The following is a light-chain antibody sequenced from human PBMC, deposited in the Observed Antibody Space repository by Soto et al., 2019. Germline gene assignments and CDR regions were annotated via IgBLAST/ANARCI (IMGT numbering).Light chain of an antibody. J-gene: IGKJ1*01. CDR1: QSVGSD. Sequence: EIVMTQSPATLSVSPGERATLSCRASQSVGSDLAWYQQKPGQAPRLLIYAASSRATGIPDRFSGSGSGTDITLTISTLEPEEFAVYYCQLYGSYPTWTFGQGTKVDIK. CDR2: AAS. CDR3: QLYGSYPTWT. V-gene: IGKV3-20*01.